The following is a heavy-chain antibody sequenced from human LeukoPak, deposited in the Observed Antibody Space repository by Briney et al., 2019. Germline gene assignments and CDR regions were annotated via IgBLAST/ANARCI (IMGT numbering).Heavy chain of an antibody. CDR3: AREPPRYSYGSYYFDY. CDR2: ISISSSYI. Sequence: GGSLRLSCAASGFTFSSYSMNWVRPAPGKGLEWVSSISISSSYIYYADSVKGRFTISRDNAKNSLYLQMNSLRAEDTAVYYCAREPPRYSYGSYYFDYWGQGTLVTVSS. CDR1: GFTFSSYS. V-gene: IGHV3-21*01. J-gene: IGHJ4*02. D-gene: IGHD5-18*01.